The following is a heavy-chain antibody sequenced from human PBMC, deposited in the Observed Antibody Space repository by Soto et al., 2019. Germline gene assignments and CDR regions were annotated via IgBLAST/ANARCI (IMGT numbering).Heavy chain of an antibody. J-gene: IGHJ4*02. CDR3: AKDTLFRYDSSGYFDY. V-gene: IGHV3-9*01. CDR2: ISWNSGNI. CDR1: GFTFDDYA. Sequence: LRLSCAASGFTFDDYAMHWVRQAPGKGLEWVSGISWNSGNIGYADSVKGRFTISRDNSKNTLYLQMNSLRAEDTAVYYCAKDTLFRYDSSGYFDYWGQGTLVTVSS. D-gene: IGHD3-22*01.